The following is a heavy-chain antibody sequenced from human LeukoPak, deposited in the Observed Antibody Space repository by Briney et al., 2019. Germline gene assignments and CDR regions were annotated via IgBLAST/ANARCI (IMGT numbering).Heavy chain of an antibody. V-gene: IGHV3-48*03. CDR2: ISSSGSTI. CDR1: GFTFSSYE. Sequence: GGSLRLSCAASGFTFSSYEMNWVRQAPGKGLEWVSYISSSGSTIYYADSVRGRFTISRDNAKNSLYLQMNSLRAEDTAVYYCARALTGYMDVWGKGTTVTISS. CDR3: ARALTGYMDV. J-gene: IGHJ6*03. D-gene: IGHD3-9*01.